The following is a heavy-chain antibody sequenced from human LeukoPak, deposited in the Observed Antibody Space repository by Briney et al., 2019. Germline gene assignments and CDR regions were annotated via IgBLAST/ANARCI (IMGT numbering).Heavy chain of an antibody. Sequence: ASVKVSCKASGYTFTGYYMHWVRQAPGQGLEWMGWINPNSGGTNYAQKFQGRVTMTRDTSISTAYMELSRLRSDDTAVYYCARGNNWNGGDAFDIWGQGPMVTVSS. CDR3: ARGNNWNGGDAFDI. CDR2: INPNSGGT. D-gene: IGHD1-20*01. CDR1: GYTFTGYY. V-gene: IGHV1-2*02. J-gene: IGHJ3*02.